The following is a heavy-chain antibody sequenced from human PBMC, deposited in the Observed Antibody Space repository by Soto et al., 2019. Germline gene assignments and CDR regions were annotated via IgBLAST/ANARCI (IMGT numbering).Heavy chain of an antibody. CDR3: ARSSGGNFGIIIEGTNWFAP. Sequence: ASVKVSCKAPRDTFTSYYINWVRQAPGQGLEWMGVISPHGGSTAYAQKFKGRVTLTRDTSASTVYMEVSSLTSEDTAMYYCARSSGGNFGIIIEGTNWFAPWGQGTLVTVSS. D-gene: IGHD1-26*01. CDR1: RDTFTSYY. V-gene: IGHV1-46*01. J-gene: IGHJ5*02. CDR2: ISPHGGST.